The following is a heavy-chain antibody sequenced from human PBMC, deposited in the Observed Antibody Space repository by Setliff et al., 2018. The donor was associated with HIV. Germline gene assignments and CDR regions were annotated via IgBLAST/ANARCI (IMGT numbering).Heavy chain of an antibody. CDR1: GGSISSSSYY. V-gene: IGHV4-39*01. CDR2: IYYTGSA. Sequence: SETLSLTCTVSGGSISSSSYYWGCIRQPPGKGLEWIGSIYYTGSANYNPSLKSRVTVSVDTSKNQFSLKLSSVTAADTAVYYCARATYTTLFGVLMGGGLQYWGPGTLVTVSS. J-gene: IGHJ4*02. CDR3: ARATYTTLFGVLMGGGLQY. D-gene: IGHD3-3*01.